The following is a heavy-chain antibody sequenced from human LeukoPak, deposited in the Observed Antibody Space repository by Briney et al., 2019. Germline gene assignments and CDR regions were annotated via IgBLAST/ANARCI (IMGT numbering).Heavy chain of an antibody. J-gene: IGHJ4*02. CDR3: ARLRRGYSGTFDY. CDR2: IYHSGST. Sequence: SETLSLTCGVSGGSISSSYWWSWVRQPPGKGLEWIGEIYHSGSTNYNPSLKSRVTISMDKSKNQFPLNLSSVTAADMAVYYCARLRRGYSGTFDYWGQGTLVTVSS. V-gene: IGHV4-4*02. D-gene: IGHD5-12*01. CDR1: GGSISSSYW.